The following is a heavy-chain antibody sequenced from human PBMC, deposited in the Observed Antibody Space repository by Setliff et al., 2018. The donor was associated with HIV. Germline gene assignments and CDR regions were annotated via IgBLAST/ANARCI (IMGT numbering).Heavy chain of an antibody. V-gene: IGHV4-59*11. Sequence: SETLSLTCTVSGGSISSQYWSWIRQPQGKELEWIGYIYYSGTTHYNPSLKSRVGMSVDTSKNQFSLDLTSVTPADTAVYYCARLRVSSSSQTFDHWGQGILVTVSS. J-gene: IGHJ4*02. CDR3: ARLRVSSSSQTFDH. D-gene: IGHD6-6*01. CDR1: GGSISSQY. CDR2: IYYSGTT.